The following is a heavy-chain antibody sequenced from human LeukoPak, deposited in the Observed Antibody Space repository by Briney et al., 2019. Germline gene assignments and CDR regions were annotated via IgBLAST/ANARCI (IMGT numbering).Heavy chain of an antibody. J-gene: IGHJ5*02. V-gene: IGHV3-20*04. CDR1: GFTFSSYA. CDR2: ITWNGGST. CDR3: ARDRSYGALAS. Sequence: QPGGSLRLSCAASGFTFSSYAMSWVRQAPGKGLEWVSGITWNGGSTGYADSVKGRFTISRDNAKNSLYLQMSSLRAEDTALYYCARDRSYGALASWGQGTLVTVSS. D-gene: IGHD1-26*01.